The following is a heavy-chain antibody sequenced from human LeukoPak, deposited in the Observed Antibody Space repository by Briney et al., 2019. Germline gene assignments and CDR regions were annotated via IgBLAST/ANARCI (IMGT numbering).Heavy chain of an antibody. D-gene: IGHD1-26*01. J-gene: IGHJ4*02. CDR2: IYSGGST. CDR1: GFTVSSNY. Sequence: GGSLRLSCAASGFTVSSNYMSWVRQAPGKGLEWVSVIYSGGSTYYADSVKGRFTISRDNSKNTLYLRMNSLRAEDTAVYYCAREVGATTRYFDYWGQGTLVTVSS. CDR3: AREVGATTRYFDY. V-gene: IGHV3-53*01.